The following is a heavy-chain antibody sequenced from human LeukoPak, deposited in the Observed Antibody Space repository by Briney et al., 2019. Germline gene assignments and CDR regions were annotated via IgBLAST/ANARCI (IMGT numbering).Heavy chain of an antibody. CDR3: ARVPVAASGYSGYDPIRHYYDSSGYYEPVDY. D-gene: IGHD3-22*01. J-gene: IGHJ4*02. Sequence: GGSLRLSCAASGFTFSSYAMHWVRQAPGKGLEWVAVISYDGSNKYYADSVKGRFTISRDNSKNTLYLQMNSQRAEDAAVYYCARVPVAASGYSGYDPIRHYYDSSGYYEPVDYWGQGTLVTVSS. CDR1: GFTFSSYA. CDR2: ISYDGSNK. V-gene: IGHV3-30-3*01.